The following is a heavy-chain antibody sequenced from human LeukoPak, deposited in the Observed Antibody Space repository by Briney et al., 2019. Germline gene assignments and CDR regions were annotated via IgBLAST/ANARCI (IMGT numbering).Heavy chain of an antibody. J-gene: IGHJ5*02. CDR1: GYTFTSYD. CDR3: ARLHCSSTSCYSWFDP. D-gene: IGHD2-2*01. V-gene: IGHV1-8*01. Sequence: ASVKVSCKASGYTFTSYDINWVRQATGQGLEWMGWMNPNSGNTGYAQKFQGRVTITADESTSTAYMELSSLRSEDTAVYYCARLHCSSTSCYSWFDPWGQGTLVTVSS. CDR2: MNPNSGNT.